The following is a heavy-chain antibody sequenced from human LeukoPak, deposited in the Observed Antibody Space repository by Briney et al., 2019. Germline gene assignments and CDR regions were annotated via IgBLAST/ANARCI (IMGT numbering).Heavy chain of an antibody. Sequence: SETLSLTCTVSGVSISSSNSYWGWIRQPPGKGLEWIGSIYYSGNTYYNASLKSQVSISIDTFKNQFSLRLTSVTAVDTAVYYCARQTGSGLFILPGGQGTLVTVSS. V-gene: IGHV4-39*01. CDR1: GVSISSSNSY. CDR3: ARQTGSGLFILP. D-gene: IGHD3/OR15-3a*01. J-gene: IGHJ4*02. CDR2: IYYSGNT.